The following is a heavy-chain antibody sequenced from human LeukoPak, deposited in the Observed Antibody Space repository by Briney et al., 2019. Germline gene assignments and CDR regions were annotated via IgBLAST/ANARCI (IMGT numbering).Heavy chain of an antibody. CDR1: GYTFTGYY. Sequence: ASVMVSCKASGYTFTGYYMHWVRQAPGQGLEWMGRINPNSGGTSYAQEFQDRVNMTRDTSISTAYMELSTLTSDDTAVYYCARDPCSGGTCYYYMDVWGKGTTVTVSS. V-gene: IGHV1-2*06. J-gene: IGHJ6*03. D-gene: IGHD2-15*01. CDR3: ARDPCSGGTCYYYMDV. CDR2: INPNSGGT.